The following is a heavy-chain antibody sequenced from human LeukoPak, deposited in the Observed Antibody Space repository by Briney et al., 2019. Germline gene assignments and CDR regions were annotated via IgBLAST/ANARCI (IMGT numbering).Heavy chain of an antibody. J-gene: IGHJ6*04. CDR2: IIPIFGTA. V-gene: IGHV1-69*01. CDR1: GGTFISYA. CDR3: ARGTPGYSSSWYGVGYYGMDV. Sequence: ASVKVSCKASGGTFISYAISWVRQAPGQGLGWMGGIIPIFGTANYAQKFQGRVTITADESTSTAYMELSSLRSEDTAVYYCARGTPGYSSSWYGVGYYGMDVWGKGTTVTVSS. D-gene: IGHD6-13*01.